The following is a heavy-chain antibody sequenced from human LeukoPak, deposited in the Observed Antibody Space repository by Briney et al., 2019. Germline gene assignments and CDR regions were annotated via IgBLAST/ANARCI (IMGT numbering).Heavy chain of an antibody. V-gene: IGHV4-39*01. CDR3: ARHGVEATPDYYYMDV. CDR2: IYYSGST. CDR1: GGSISSSSYY. J-gene: IGHJ6*03. D-gene: IGHD1-26*01. Sequence: PSETLSLTCTVSGGSISSSSYYWGWIRQPPGKGLEWIGSIYYSGSTYYNPSLKSRVTISVDTSKNQFSLKLSPVTAADTAVYYCARHGVEATPDYYYMDVWGKGTTVTVSS.